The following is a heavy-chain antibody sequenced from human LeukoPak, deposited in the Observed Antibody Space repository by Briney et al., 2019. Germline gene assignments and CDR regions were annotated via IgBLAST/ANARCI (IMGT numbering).Heavy chain of an antibody. Sequence: PSETLSLTCTVSGGSINSGGHYWSWIRQYPGKGLEWIGYIYYSGNTYYNPSLRSRIIMSVDTSRNQFSLRVNSVTAADTAMYYCPRDVSGYGHFDYWGQGTLVTASS. J-gene: IGHJ4*02. V-gene: IGHV4-31*03. CDR3: PRDVSGYGHFDY. CDR1: GGSINSGGHY. CDR2: IYYSGNT. D-gene: IGHD5-12*01.